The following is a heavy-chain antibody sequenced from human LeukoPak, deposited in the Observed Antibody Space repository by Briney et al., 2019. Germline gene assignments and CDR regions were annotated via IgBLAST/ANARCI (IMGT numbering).Heavy chain of an antibody. D-gene: IGHD3-10*01. CDR1: DDSITMYY. CDR3: ARASHYYGSGSYYNEFHY. V-gene: IGHV4-59*12. Sequence: SETLSPTCPLSDDSITMYYSTWVRHPPGEGMGWIGRIEYIVTSYYNPSLKSQVTMPADTPKNQLTLELRSVTAAETAVYYCARASHYYGSGSYYNEFHYWGEGTLVTVSS. J-gene: IGHJ4*02. CDR2: IEYIVTS.